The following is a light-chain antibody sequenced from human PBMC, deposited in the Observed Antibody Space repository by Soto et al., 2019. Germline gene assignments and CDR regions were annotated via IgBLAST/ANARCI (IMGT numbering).Light chain of an antibody. V-gene: IGKV1-9*01. CDR1: QGISTY. J-gene: IGKJ5*01. Sequence: DIQLTQSPSFLSASVGDRVTITCRASQGISTYLAWYQQKLGKAPKLLIYDASTLQSGVPSRFSGSGSGTDFTLTISSLQPEDFATYYCQKLDNFPLTFGQGTRLEIK. CDR2: DAS. CDR3: QKLDNFPLT.